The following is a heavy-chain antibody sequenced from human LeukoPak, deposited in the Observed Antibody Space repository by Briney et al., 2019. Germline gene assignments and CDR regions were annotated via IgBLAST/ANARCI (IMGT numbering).Heavy chain of an antibody. CDR2: IYASGTT. D-gene: IGHD1-26*01. V-gene: IGHV4-4*07. Sequence: PSETLSLTCTVSGGSVNTHYWSWIRQPAGKGLEWIGRIYASGTTHFSPSLKSRVTMSVDTSKNQFSLKLSSVTAADTAVYYCARGGTYTPFDYWGQGTLSPSPQ. CDR3: ARGGTYTPFDY. CDR1: GGSVNTHY. J-gene: IGHJ4*02.